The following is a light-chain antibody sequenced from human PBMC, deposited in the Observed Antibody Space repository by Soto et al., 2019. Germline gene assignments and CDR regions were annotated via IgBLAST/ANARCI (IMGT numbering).Light chain of an antibody. Sequence: QSPRSQPASVSGAPRESVTISCTGTSSDVGSYKNVSWYEQHAGKAPKLMIYEVSDRPSGLSRRFSGSKSGNTASLTISGLQTEDEADYYCSTYTRSSPRFGTGTNVTVL. CDR1: SSDVGSYKN. CDR3: STYTRSSPR. J-gene: IGLJ1*01. V-gene: IGLV2-14*01. CDR2: EVS.